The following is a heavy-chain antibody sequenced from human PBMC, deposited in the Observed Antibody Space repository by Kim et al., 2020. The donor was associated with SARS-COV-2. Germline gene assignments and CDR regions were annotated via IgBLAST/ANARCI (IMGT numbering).Heavy chain of an antibody. V-gene: IGHV4-39*07. CDR2: T. Sequence: TYYNPSRKSRVTISVDTSKNQFSLKLSSVTAADTAVYYCARDRSGDYSDYWGQGTLVTVSS. D-gene: IGHD1-26*01. J-gene: IGHJ4*02. CDR3: ARDRSGDYSDY.